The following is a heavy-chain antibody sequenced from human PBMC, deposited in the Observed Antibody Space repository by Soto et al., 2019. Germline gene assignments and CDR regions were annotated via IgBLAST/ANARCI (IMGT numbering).Heavy chain of an antibody. CDR3: AGSTVLETGSAPFDF. V-gene: IGHV1-2*02. CDR2: INPKNGDT. J-gene: IGHJ4*02. Sequence: QVQLVQSGAEGKKPGASVKVSCKASGYTFTGHYIHWLRQAPGQGPEWMGWINPKNGDTLYAQKFQGRVTLPRDTSISTAYMDLSRLRSDDTAVYFWAGSTVLETGSAPFDFWGQGTLVTVSS. D-gene: IGHD2-8*02. CDR1: GYTFTGHY.